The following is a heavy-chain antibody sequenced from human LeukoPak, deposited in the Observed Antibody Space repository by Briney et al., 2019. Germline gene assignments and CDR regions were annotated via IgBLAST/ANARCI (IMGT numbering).Heavy chain of an antibody. CDR1: GGSFSGYY. J-gene: IGHJ4*02. V-gene: IGHV4-34*01. Sequence: PSETLSLTCAVYGGSFSGYYWSWIRQPPGKGLEWIGEINHSGSTNYNPSLKSRVTISVDTSKNQFSLKLSSVTAADTAVYYCARGSPDDSEEYWGQGTLVTVSS. CDR2: INHSGST. D-gene: IGHD3-22*01. CDR3: ARGSPDDSEEY.